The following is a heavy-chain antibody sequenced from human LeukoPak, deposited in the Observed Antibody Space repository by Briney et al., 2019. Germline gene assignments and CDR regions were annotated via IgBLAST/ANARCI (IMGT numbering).Heavy chain of an antibody. CDR1: GYSFTSYW. CDR3: ARWGGYCTGGSCYPLYYFDS. D-gene: IGHD2-15*01. CDR2: IYPGDSDT. V-gene: IGHV5-51*01. Sequence: GESLKISCKGSGYSFTSYWIGWVRQMPGKGLEWMGIIYPGDSDTRYSPSFQGQVTISADKSISTAYLQWNSLKASDTAMYYCARWGGYCTGGSCYPLYYFDSWGQGTLVTVSS. J-gene: IGHJ4*02.